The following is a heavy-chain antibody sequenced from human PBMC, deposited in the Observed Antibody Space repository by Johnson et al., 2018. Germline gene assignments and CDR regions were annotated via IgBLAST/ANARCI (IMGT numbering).Heavy chain of an antibody. Sequence: QVQLLESGGGVVQPGRSLRLSCAASGFTFSSYAMHWVRQAPGKGLEWVAVISYDGSNKYYADSVKGRFTISRDNSKNTLYLQMNSRRAEDTAVYYCARDSCAYSRSCQKVAFDIWGQGTMVTVSS. D-gene: IGHD6-13*01. J-gene: IGHJ3*02. CDR2: ISYDGSNK. CDR3: ARDSCAYSRSCQKVAFDI. CDR1: GFTFSSYA. V-gene: IGHV3-30-3*01.